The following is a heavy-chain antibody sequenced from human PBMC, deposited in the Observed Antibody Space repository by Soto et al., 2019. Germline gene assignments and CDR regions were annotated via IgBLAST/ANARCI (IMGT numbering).Heavy chain of an antibody. CDR2: IIPIFGTA. J-gene: IGHJ6*02. CDR1: GGTFSSYA. D-gene: IGHD1-20*01. CDR3: ASRGITGTKYYYYYYGMDV. V-gene: IGHV1-69*12. Sequence: QVQLVQSGAEVKKPGSSVKVSCKASGGTFSSYAISWVRQAPGQGLEWMGGIIPIFGTANYAQKVQGRVTITADESTSTAYMELSSLRSEDTAVYYCASRGITGTKYYYYYYGMDVWGQGTTVTVSS.